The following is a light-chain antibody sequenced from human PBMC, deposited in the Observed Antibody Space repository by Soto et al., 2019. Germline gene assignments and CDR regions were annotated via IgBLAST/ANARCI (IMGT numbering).Light chain of an antibody. J-gene: IGLJ1*01. CDR3: SSYTTSNTRQIV. CDR1: SSDVCGYNY. CDR2: DVS. Sequence: QSVLTQPPSASGSPGQSVTISCTGTSSDVCGYNYVSWYQQHPGKAPKLMIFDVSNRPSGVSNRFSGSKSGNTASLTISGLQPEDEADYYCSSYTTSNTRQIVFGTGTKVTV. V-gene: IGLV2-14*01.